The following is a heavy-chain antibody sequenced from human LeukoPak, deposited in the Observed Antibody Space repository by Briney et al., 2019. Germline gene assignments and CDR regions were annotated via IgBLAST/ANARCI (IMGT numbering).Heavy chain of an antibody. Sequence: PGGSLRLSCVASGFTFRKYNMHWVRQAPGKGLEWISYISSSSSSAIYYADSVKGRFTISRDNAKNSLYLQMNSLRAEDTAVYYCARVGRDDAFDIWGQGTMVTVSS. CDR1: GFTFRKYN. CDR3: ARVGRDDAFDI. CDR2: ISSSSSSAI. J-gene: IGHJ3*02. D-gene: IGHD2-15*01. V-gene: IGHV3-48*04.